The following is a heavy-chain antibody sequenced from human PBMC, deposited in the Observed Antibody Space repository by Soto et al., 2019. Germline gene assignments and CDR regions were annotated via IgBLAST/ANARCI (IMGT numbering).Heavy chain of an antibody. CDR2: IKSKSAGGTT. V-gene: IGHV3-15*01. D-gene: IGHD2-15*01. CDR3: TTDLWRIAVVVGSTGYFNP. CDR1: GFNFSDAW. Sequence: GSLRLSCAASGFNFSDAWMSWVRQAPGKGLDWVGRIKSKSAGGTTEYAAPVRGRFTISRDDSKNTLYLQMNSLKTEDTAVYYCTTDLWRIAVVVGSTGYFNPWGQGTPVTVSS. J-gene: IGHJ5*02.